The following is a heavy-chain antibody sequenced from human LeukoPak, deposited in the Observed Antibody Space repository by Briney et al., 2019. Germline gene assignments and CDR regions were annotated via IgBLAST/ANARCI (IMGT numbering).Heavy chain of an antibody. J-gene: IGHJ4*02. CDR2: IIPIFGTA. CDR3: AVPGVYCGGDCSKDY. Sequence: GASVKVSCKASGGTFSSYAISWVRQAPGQGLEWMGRIIPIFGTANYAQKFQGRVTITTDESTSTAYMELSSLRSEDTAVYYCAVPGVYCGGDCSKDYWDQGTLVTVSS. CDR1: GGTFSSYA. V-gene: IGHV1-69*05. D-gene: IGHD2-21*02.